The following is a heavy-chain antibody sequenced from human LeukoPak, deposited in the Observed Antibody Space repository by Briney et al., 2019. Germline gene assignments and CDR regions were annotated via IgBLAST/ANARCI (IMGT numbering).Heavy chain of an antibody. CDR2: INHSGST. CDR3: ARGGIAAAGTDYYYMDV. Sequence: SSETLSLTCAVYGGSFSGYYWSWTRQPPGKGLEWIGEINHSGSTNYNPSLKSRVTISVDTSKNQFSLKLSSVTAADTAVYYCARGGIAAAGTDYYYMDVWGKGTTVTVSS. V-gene: IGHV4-34*01. CDR1: GGSFSGYY. J-gene: IGHJ6*03. D-gene: IGHD6-13*01.